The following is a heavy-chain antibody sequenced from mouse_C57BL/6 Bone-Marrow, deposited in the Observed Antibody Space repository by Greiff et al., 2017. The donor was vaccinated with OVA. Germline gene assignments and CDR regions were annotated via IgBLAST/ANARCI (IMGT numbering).Heavy chain of an antibody. J-gene: IGHJ1*03. V-gene: IGHV1-18*01. CDR1: GYTFTDYN. CDR3: AKAYYYGSSYEWYFDV. Sequence: VQLQQSGPELVKPGASVKIPCKASGYTFTDYNMDWVKQSHGKSLEWIGDINPNNGGTIYNQKFKGKATLTVDKSSSTAYMELRSLTSEDTAVYYCAKAYYYGSSYEWYFDVWGTGTTVTVSS. D-gene: IGHD1-1*01. CDR2: INPNNGGT.